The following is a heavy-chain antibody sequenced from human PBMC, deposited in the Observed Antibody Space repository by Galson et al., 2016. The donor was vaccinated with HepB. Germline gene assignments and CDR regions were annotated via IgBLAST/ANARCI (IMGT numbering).Heavy chain of an antibody. D-gene: IGHD2-2*01. J-gene: IGHJ6*04. CDR3: ARGFCGGTSCYGGFYYGMDV. Sequence: SLRLSCAASGFSVTRNYMTWVRQAPGKGLEWVSVLYGIGTTYYADSVQGRFTISRDDDQNTLFLQMDRLRPEDTATYFCARGFCGGTSCYGGFYYGMDVWGKGTRVIDSS. V-gene: IGHV3-66*02. CDR2: LYGIGTT. CDR1: GFSVTRNY.